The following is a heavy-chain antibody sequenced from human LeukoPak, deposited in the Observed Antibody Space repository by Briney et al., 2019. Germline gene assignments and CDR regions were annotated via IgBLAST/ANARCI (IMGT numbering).Heavy chain of an antibody. CDR2: IYYTGST. CDR1: GGSISSSGYY. J-gene: IGHJ4*02. D-gene: IGHD3-16*02. CDR3: ATDGFGGSYRGD. V-gene: IGHV4-39*07. Sequence: SETQSLTCIVSGGSISSSGYYWGWIRQPPEKGLGRIGSIYYTGSTYYNSSLKSRVTISVDTSNNQFSLKLSSVTAADTAVYYCATDGFGGSYRGDWGQGTLVTVSS.